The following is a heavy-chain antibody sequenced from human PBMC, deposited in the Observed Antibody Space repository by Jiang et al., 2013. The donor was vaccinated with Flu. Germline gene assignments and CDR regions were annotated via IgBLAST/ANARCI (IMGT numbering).Heavy chain of an antibody. J-gene: IGHJ4*02. D-gene: IGHD3-22*01. Sequence: AASGFTFSSYGMHWVRQAPGKGLEWVAVIWYDGSNKYYADSVKGRFTISRDNSKNTLYLQMNSLRAEDTAVYYCARDVDSSGLDYWGQGTLVTVSS. CDR3: ARDVDSSGLDY. CDR2: IWYDGSNK. V-gene: IGHV3-33*01. CDR1: GFTFSSYG.